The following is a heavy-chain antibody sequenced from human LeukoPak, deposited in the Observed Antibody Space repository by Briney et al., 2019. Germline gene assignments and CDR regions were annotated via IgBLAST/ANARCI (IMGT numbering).Heavy chain of an antibody. J-gene: IGHJ4*02. Sequence: PGGSLRLSCAASGVTFSRYAMTWVRQPPGQGLEWIGEVSLSGLTNYNPSLSSRVIMALDTSKNHLSLHLTSLTAADTAVYYCSRENGAFSPFGYWGQGYLVTVLS. V-gene: IGHV4-4*02. CDR2: VSLSGLT. CDR1: GVTFSRYAM. CDR3: SRENGAFSPFGY. D-gene: IGHD2-8*01.